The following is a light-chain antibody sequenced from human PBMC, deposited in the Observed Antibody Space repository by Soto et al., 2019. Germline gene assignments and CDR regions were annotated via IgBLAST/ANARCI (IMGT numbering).Light chain of an antibody. J-gene: IGLJ1*01. CDR3: SSFTRSSTYV. CDR1: SSDVGAYNF. V-gene: IGLV2-14*01. Sequence: QSVLTQPASVSRSPGQSITISCTGTSSDVGAYNFASWYQQYPGKAPKVMIYEVNNRPSGVSNRFSGSKSGNTASLTISGLQAEDEADYYCSSFTRSSTYVFGSGTKVTVL. CDR2: EVN.